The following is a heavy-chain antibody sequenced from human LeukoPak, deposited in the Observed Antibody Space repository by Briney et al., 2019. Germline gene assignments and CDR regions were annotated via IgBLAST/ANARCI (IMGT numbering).Heavy chain of an antibody. CDR2: IYSGGST. D-gene: IGHD6-6*01. Sequence: GGSLRLSCAASGFTVSSNYMSWVRQAPGKGLEWVSVIYSGGSTYYADSVKGRFTISRDNSKNTLYIQMNSLRAEDTAVYFCARAPIAAHLPLFDYWGQGTLVTVSS. J-gene: IGHJ4*02. CDR3: ARAPIAAHLPLFDY. CDR1: GFTVSSNY. V-gene: IGHV3-53*01.